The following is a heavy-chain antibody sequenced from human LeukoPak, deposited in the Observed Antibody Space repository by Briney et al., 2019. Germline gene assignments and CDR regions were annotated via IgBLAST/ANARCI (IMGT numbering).Heavy chain of an antibody. V-gene: IGHV1-18*01. CDR2: VSAYADNT. Sequence: GASVKVSCKASGYIFTSYGISWVRQAPGQGLEWVGWVSAYADNTNYVQKFQGRVTMTTDTSTSTAYMELRSLRSDDTAVYYCARDCIGCHGFDYWGQGNLVTVSS. D-gene: IGHD2-15*01. CDR1: GYIFTSYG. J-gene: IGHJ4*02. CDR3: ARDCIGCHGFDY.